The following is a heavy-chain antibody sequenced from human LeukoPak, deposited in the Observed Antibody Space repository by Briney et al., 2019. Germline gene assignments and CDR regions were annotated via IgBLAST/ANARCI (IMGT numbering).Heavy chain of an antibody. D-gene: IGHD3-22*01. V-gene: IGHV3-23*01. CDR3: AKSFGGRNYYDSSGYYYLDY. Sequence: GGSLRLSCAASGFTFSSYAMSWVRQAPGKGLEWVSAISGSGGSTYYADSVKGRFTISRDNSKNTLYLQMNSLRAEDTAVYYCAKSFGGRNYYDSSGYYYLDYGGQGTLVTVSS. CDR1: GFTFSSYA. J-gene: IGHJ4*02. CDR2: ISGSGGST.